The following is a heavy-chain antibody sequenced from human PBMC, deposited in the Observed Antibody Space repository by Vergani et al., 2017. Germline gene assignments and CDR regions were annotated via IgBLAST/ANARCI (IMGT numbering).Heavy chain of an antibody. D-gene: IGHD2-15*01. J-gene: IGHJ4*02. CDR1: GGSFSGYH. CDR3: AIGVGNDVVVVAAEPFDY. CDR2: ITHSGST. Sequence: QVQLQQWGAGLLKPSETLSLTCAVSGGSFSGYHWSWIRQPPGKGLEWIGKITHSGSTNYNPSLKSRVTISVDTSKNKFSLKLSSVSAADTAVYYCAIGVGNDVVVVAAEPFDYWGQGTLVTVSS. V-gene: IGHV4-34*01.